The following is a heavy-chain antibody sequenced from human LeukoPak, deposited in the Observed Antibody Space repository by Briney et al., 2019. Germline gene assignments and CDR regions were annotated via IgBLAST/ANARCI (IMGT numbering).Heavy chain of an antibody. Sequence: GASVKVSCKASGGTFSSYAISWVRQAPGQGLEWMGGIIPIFGTANYAQKFQGRVTITADESTSTAYMELSSLRSEDTAVYYCAREVIPAAMGGYYYYMDVWGKGTTVTVSS. D-gene: IGHD2-2*01. CDR2: IIPIFGTA. CDR1: GGTFSSYA. CDR3: AREVIPAAMGGYYYYMDV. J-gene: IGHJ6*03. V-gene: IGHV1-69*13.